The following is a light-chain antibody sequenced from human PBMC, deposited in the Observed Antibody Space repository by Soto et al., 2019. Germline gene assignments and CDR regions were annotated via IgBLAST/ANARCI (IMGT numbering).Light chain of an antibody. CDR3: QQYLHWPPGT. V-gene: IGKV3-15*01. Sequence: EIVATQSPATLSVSPGETVTLSCRASQSVSSSLAWYQQRPGQAPRLLIYDTSTRAPGIAARFSGSGSGTEFTLTISSLQSEDVAVYYCQQYLHWPPGTFGQGTTVEIK. J-gene: IGKJ1*01. CDR2: DTS. CDR1: QSVSSS.